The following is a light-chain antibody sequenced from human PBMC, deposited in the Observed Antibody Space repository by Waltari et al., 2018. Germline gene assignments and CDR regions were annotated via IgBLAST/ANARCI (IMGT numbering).Light chain of an antibody. J-gene: IGKJ1*01. Sequence: AIRITQSPSSLSASTGDRVTITCRASQSIRSYLAWYQQKPGKAPNVLIYAASTLQSGVPSRFSGSGSGTDFTLTISCLQSEDFAIYYCQQYYSSPATFGQGTKVEIK. V-gene: IGKV1-8*01. CDR1: QSIRSY. CDR2: AAS. CDR3: QQYYSSPAT.